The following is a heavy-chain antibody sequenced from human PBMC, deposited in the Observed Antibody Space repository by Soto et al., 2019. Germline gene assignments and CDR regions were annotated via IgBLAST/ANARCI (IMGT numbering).Heavy chain of an antibody. D-gene: IGHD6-13*01. Sequence: QVQLVESGGGLVKPGGSLRLSCAASGFTFSDYYMSWIRQAPGKGLEWVSYISSSGTAIYYADSVKGRFTISRDNAKNSLYLQMNSLRAEDPAVYYCARLAAVGVYYFDYGGQGTLVTVSS. J-gene: IGHJ4*02. V-gene: IGHV3-11*01. CDR3: ARLAAVGVYYFDY. CDR1: GFTFSDYY. CDR2: ISSSGTAI.